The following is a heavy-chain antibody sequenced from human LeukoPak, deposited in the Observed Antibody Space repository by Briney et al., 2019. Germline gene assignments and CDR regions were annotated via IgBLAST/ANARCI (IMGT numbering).Heavy chain of an antibody. CDR3: ARWVVPGGYYYYGMDV. Sequence: PSETLSLTCAVYGGSFSGYYWNWIRQPPGKGLEWIGEINHSGSTNYNPSHKSRVTISVDTSKNQFSLKLSSVTAADTAVYYCARWVVPGGYYYYGMDVWGQGTTVTVSS. V-gene: IGHV4-34*01. J-gene: IGHJ6*02. CDR1: GGSFSGYY. CDR2: INHSGST. D-gene: IGHD2-2*01.